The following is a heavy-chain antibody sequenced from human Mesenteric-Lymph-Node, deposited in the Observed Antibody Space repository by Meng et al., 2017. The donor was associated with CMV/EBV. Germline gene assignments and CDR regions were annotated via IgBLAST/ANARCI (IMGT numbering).Heavy chain of an antibody. CDR1: GFTFDDYG. D-gene: IGHD3-3*01. J-gene: IGHJ6*02. CDR3: ARDLVLNYDFWSGYPSGGMDV. V-gene: IGHV3-20*04. CDR2: IDWNGGST. Sequence: GESLKISCAASGFTFDDYGMSWVRQPPGKGLEWVSGIDWNGGSTGHADSVKGRFTISRDNAKNSLYLQMNSLRAEDTAVYYCARDLVLNYDFWSGYPSGGMDVWGQGTTVTVSS.